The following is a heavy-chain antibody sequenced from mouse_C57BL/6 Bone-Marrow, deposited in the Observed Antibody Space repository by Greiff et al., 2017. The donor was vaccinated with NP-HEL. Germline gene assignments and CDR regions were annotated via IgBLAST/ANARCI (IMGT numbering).Heavy chain of an antibody. Sequence: EVQLQQSGPELVKPGASVKISCKASGYTFTDYYMNWVKQSHGKSLEWIGDINPNNGGTSYNQKFKGKATLTVDKSSSTAYMELRSLTSEDSAVYYCAKGRQLTFDYWGQGTTLTVSS. D-gene: IGHD3-2*02. CDR2: INPNNGGT. J-gene: IGHJ2*01. CDR3: AKGRQLTFDY. V-gene: IGHV1-26*01. CDR1: GYTFTDYY.